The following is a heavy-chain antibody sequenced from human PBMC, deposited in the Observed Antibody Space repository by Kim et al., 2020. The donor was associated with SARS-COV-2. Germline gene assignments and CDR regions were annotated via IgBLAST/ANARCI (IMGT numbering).Heavy chain of an antibody. CDR3: ARRPLGPDGMDV. V-gene: IGHV5-51*01. J-gene: IGHJ6*02. Sequence: GESLKISCKGSGDSFTNSWIAWVRQVPGKGLEWMGHIYPGDSDTRYSPSFQGQVIMSADMSITTAYLQWTSLKASDTGMYYCARRPLGPDGMDVWCRGTT. CDR2: IYPGDSDT. CDR1: GDSFTNSW.